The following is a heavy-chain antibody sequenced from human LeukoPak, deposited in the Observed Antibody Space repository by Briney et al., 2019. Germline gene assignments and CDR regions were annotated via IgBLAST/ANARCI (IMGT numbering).Heavy chain of an antibody. Sequence: PGGSLRLSCAASGFTFSGYVMRWVRQRPGKGLGRVAFIRYDGSNKYYADSVKGRFTISRDTSRDTLYLQMNSLRAEDTAVYNCAKDNDDYGDYDGGDYWGQGTLVTVYS. CDR1: GFTFSGYV. D-gene: IGHD4-17*01. J-gene: IGHJ4*02. CDR3: AKDNDDYGDYDGGDY. V-gene: IGHV3-30*02. CDR2: IRYDGSNK.